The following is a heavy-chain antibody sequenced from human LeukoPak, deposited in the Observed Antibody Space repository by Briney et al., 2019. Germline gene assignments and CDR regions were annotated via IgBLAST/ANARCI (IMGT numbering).Heavy chain of an antibody. V-gene: IGHV4-4*07. CDR2: IYTSGST. Sequence: SETLSLTCTVSGGSISSYYWSWIRQPAGKGLEWIGRIYTSGSTNYNPSLKSRVTMSVDTSKNQFSLKLSSVTAADTAVYYCARDEEGGRGRYNWFDPWGQGTLVTVSS. CDR3: ARDEEGGRGRYNWFDP. CDR1: GGSISSYY. J-gene: IGHJ5*02. D-gene: IGHD3-16*01.